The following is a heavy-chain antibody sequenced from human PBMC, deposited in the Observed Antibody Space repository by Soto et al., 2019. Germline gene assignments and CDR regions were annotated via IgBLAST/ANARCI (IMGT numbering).Heavy chain of an antibody. Sequence: SVTLSLTWTVSGGSISSGGYYWSWIRQHPGKGLEWIGYIYYSGSTYYNPSLKSRVTISVDTSKNQCSLKLCSVTAADTAVYYCARSGYSYGLDYWGQGTMVTVS. D-gene: IGHD5-18*01. CDR2: IYYSGST. V-gene: IGHV4-31*02. CDR3: ARSGYSYGLDY. J-gene: IGHJ4*02. CDR1: GGSISSGGYY.